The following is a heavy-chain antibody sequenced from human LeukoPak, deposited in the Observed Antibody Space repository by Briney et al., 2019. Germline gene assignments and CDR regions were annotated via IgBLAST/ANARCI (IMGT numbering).Heavy chain of an antibody. V-gene: IGHV4-34*01. D-gene: IGHD3-22*01. Sequence: SETLSLTCAVYGGSFSGYYWSWIRQPPGKGLEWIGEINHSGSTNYNPSLKSRVTMSADTSKNQFSLKLSSVTAADTAVYHCARGFRREGSGYYSHYYYYYYMDVWGKGTTVAVSS. CDR1: GGSFSGYY. CDR3: ARGFRREGSGYYSHYYYYYYMDV. CDR2: INHSGST. J-gene: IGHJ6*03.